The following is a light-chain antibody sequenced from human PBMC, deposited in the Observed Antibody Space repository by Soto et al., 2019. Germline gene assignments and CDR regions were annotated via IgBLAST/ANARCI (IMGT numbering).Light chain of an antibody. CDR1: QSVSSN. J-gene: IGKJ5*01. Sequence: IVMTQSPATLSVSPGETATLSCRASQSVSSNLLAWYQQKPGQAPRLLIYGASTRAIGIPARFSGSGSGTEFSLTITSLQSEDFAIYYCQRYDNWPPRITFGQGTRLEI. V-gene: IGKV3-15*01. CDR2: GAS. CDR3: QRYDNWPPRIT.